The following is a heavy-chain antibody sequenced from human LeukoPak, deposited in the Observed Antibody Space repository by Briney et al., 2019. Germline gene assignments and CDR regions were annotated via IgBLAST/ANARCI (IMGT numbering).Heavy chain of an antibody. J-gene: IGHJ4*02. CDR3: ARDRYIYCGGDCHAFDY. Sequence: PSETLSLTCTVSGYSISSGYYWGWIRQPAGKGLEWIGRIYTSGSTTYNPSLKSRVTLSVDTSKNQFSLRLSSVTAADTAVYYCARDRYIYCGGDCHAFDYWGQGTLVTVSS. V-gene: IGHV4-38-2*02. CDR2: IYTSGST. D-gene: IGHD2-21*02. CDR1: GYSISSGYY.